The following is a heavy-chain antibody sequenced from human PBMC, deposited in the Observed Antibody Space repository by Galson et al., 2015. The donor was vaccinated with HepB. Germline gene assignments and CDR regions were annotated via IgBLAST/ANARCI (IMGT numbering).Heavy chain of an antibody. CDR3: ARDRSPFYFDQ. V-gene: IGHV3-48*02. CDR2: LSNSGTR. Sequence: SLRLSCAASGFTLRWFSMNWVRQAPGKGLEWVSYLSNSGTRLYADSVKGRFTISRDNAKNSLHLQMNSLRDDDTAVYYCARDRSPFYFDQWGQGTLVTVSS. CDR1: GFTLRWFS. J-gene: IGHJ4*02.